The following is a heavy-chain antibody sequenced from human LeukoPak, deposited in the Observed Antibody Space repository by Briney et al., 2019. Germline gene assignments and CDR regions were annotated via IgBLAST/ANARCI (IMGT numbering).Heavy chain of an antibody. J-gene: IGHJ4*02. CDR1: GFTFTSSV. CDR3: AAELAVGRGYFNY. V-gene: IGHV1-58*02. CDR2: IVVGSGNT. Sequence: TSVKVSCKASGFTFTSSVMQWVRQARGQRREWMGWIVVGSGNTNYAQEFQGRLTFTRDMSTSTAYMELSSLRSQDTAVYYCAAELAVGRGYFNYWGQGTLVTVSS. D-gene: IGHD1-1*01.